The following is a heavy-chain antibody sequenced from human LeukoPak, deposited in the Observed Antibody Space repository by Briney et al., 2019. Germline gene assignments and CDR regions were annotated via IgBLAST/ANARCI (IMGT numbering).Heavy chain of an antibody. CDR3: TRASCSGGSCYLPGVFDY. CDR2: IRSRAYGGTT. Sequence: PGGSLRLSCTASGFTFSDYAMSWVRQAPGKGLEWVGFIRSRAYGGTTEYAASVKGRFTISRDDSKSIAYLQMNSLKTEDTAVYYCTRASCSGGSCYLPGVFDYWGQGTLVTVSS. D-gene: IGHD2-15*01. CDR1: GFTFSDYA. J-gene: IGHJ4*02. V-gene: IGHV3-49*04.